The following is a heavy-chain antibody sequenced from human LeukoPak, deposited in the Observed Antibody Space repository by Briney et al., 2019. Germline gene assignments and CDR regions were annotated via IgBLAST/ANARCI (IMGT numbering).Heavy chain of an antibody. V-gene: IGHV4-34*01. Sequence: SETLSLTCAVYGGSFSGYYWSWIRQPPGKGLEWIGEINHSGSTNYNPSLKSRVTISVDTSKNQFSLKLGSVTAADTAVYYCARKGRYYDFWSGYYPRPQYNWFDPWGQGTLVTVSS. CDR2: INHSGST. D-gene: IGHD3-3*01. J-gene: IGHJ5*02. CDR3: ARKGRYYDFWSGYYPRPQYNWFDP. CDR1: GGSFSGYY.